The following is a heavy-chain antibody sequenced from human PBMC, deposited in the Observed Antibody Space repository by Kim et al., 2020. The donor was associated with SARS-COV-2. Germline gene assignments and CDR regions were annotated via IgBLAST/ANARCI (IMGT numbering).Heavy chain of an antibody. CDR3: ARRRNYYDSKSLDF. J-gene: IGHJ4*02. CDR1: GGSITSTNYY. V-gene: IGHV4-39*01. D-gene: IGHD3-22*01. Sequence: SETLSLTCTVSGGSITSTNYYWGWIRQPPGKRLEWIGSVYLGVNTYYNPSLKSRVAISADTSKNQFSLKLASVTAADTATYYCARRRNYYDSKSLDFWGQGVLVTVSS. CDR2: VYLGVNT.